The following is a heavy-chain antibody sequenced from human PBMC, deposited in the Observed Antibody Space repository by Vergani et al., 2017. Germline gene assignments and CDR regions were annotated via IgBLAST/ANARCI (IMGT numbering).Heavy chain of an antibody. CDR3: ARVRGDCSSTSCHRDVGAFDI. Sequence: QVQLVQSGAEVKKPGSSVKVSCKASGGTFSSYAISWVRQAPGQGLEWMGGIIPIFGTANYAQKFQGRVTITADESTSTAYMEPSSLRSEDTAVYYCARVRGDCSSTSCHRDVGAFDIWGQGTMVTVSS. V-gene: IGHV1-69*01. D-gene: IGHD2-2*01. CDR2: IIPIFGTA. J-gene: IGHJ3*02. CDR1: GGTFSSYA.